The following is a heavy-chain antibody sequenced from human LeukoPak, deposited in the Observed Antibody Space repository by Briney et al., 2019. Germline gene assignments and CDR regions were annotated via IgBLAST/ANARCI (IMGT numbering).Heavy chain of an antibody. CDR1: GFTFSSYS. J-gene: IGHJ4*02. CDR2: IIENGNSQ. D-gene: IGHD6-19*01. V-gene: IGHV3-30*03. CDR3: ARVQGGGYRTADS. Sequence: PGGSLRLSCAASGFTFSSYSMNWVRQAPGKGLDWVAVIIENGNSQYYADSVKGRFTISRDNYKNTLFLQMNSLRGEDTAMYYCARVQGGGYRTADSWGQGTLVTVSS.